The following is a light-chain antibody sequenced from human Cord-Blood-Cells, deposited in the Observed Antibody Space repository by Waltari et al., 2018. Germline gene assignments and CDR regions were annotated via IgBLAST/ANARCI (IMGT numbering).Light chain of an antibody. J-gene: IGLJ1*01. CDR2: EGS. CDR3: CSYAGSSTYV. CDR1: SSDVGSYNL. Sequence: QSALTQPASVSGSPGQSITISCPGTSSDVGSYNLVSWYQQHPGKAPKLMIYEGSKRPSGVSNHFSGSKSGNTASLTISGLQAEDEADYYCCSYAGSSTYVFGTGTKVTVL. V-gene: IGLV2-23*01.